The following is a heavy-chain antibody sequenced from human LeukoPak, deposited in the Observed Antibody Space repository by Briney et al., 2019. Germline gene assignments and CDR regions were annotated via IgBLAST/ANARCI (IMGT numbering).Heavy chain of an antibody. Sequence: SVKVSCKASGGTFSSYAISWVRQAPGQGLEWMGRIIPILGIANYAQKLQGRVTITADKSTSTAYMELSSLRSEDTAVYYCAREFGELLLYYFDYWGQGTLVTVSS. CDR2: IIPILGIA. CDR1: GGTFSSYA. D-gene: IGHD3-10*01. V-gene: IGHV1-69*04. J-gene: IGHJ4*02. CDR3: AREFGELLLYYFDY.